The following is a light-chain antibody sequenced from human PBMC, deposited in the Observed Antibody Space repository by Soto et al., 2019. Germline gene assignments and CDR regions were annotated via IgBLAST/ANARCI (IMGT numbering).Light chain of an antibody. CDR2: AYT. Sequence: QSVLTQPPSVSGAPGQRVTISCSGGSSNIGADYDVHWYQQVPGTAPKLLIYAYTNRSSGVPDRFSGSKSGTSASLTITGLQAEDGADYYCQSYDSSLSGRVFGGGTKVTVL. V-gene: IGLV1-40*01. CDR3: QSYDSSLSGRV. J-gene: IGLJ3*02. CDR1: SSNIGADYD.